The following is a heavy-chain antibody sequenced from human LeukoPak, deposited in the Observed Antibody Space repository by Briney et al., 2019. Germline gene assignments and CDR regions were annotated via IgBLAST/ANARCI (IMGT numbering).Heavy chain of an antibody. CDR2: MYYSGST. CDR1: GFTFSDYY. D-gene: IGHD3-22*01. Sequence: PGGSLRLSCTASGFTFSDYYMTWIRQPPGKGLEWIGSMYYSGSTYYNPSLQSRVTISVDTSKNQFSLKLTSVTAADTAVYYCARSSGRMGFLDYWGQGTLVTVSS. CDR3: ARSSGRMGFLDY. J-gene: IGHJ4*02. V-gene: IGHV4-39*01.